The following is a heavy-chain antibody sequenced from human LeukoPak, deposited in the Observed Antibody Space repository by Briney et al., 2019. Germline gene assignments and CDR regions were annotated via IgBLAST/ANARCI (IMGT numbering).Heavy chain of an antibody. J-gene: IGHJ6*02. V-gene: IGHV3-23*01. CDR2: ISGSGGST. CDR1: GFTFSSYA. D-gene: IGHD3-3*01. Sequence: GGPLRLSCAASGFTFSSYAMSWVRQAPGKGLEWVSAISGSGGSTYYADSVKGRFTISRDNSKNTLYLQMNSLRAEDTAVYYCAKLEFLEWLSPLSYYYGMDVWGQGTTVTVSS. CDR3: AKLEFLEWLSPLSYYYGMDV.